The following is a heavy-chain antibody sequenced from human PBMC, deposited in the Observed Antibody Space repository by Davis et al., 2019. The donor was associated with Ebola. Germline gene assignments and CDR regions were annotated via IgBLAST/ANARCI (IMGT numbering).Heavy chain of an antibody. V-gene: IGHV3-7*03. Sequence: PAGSLTLSCAASGFAFSGYWMTWVRQAPGKGLEWVANIKQDGSEKYYVDSVKGRFTISRDNAKNSLYLQMNSLRAEDTAVYYCARSVVDTAMVNYWGQGTLVTVSS. D-gene: IGHD5-18*01. CDR2: IKQDGSEK. CDR1: GFAFSGYW. J-gene: IGHJ4*02. CDR3: ARSVVDTAMVNY.